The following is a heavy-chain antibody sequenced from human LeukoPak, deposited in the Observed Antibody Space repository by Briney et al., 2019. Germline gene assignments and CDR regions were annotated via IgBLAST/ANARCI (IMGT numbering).Heavy chain of an antibody. D-gene: IGHD5-18*01. CDR2: IIPIFGIA. CDR3: AKAMQLWSPFDY. J-gene: IGHJ4*02. Sequence: SVKVSCKASGGTFSSYAISWVRQAPGQGGEWMGRIIPIFGIANYTQKFQGRVTITADKSTSTAYMELSSLRSEDTAVYYCAKAMQLWSPFDYWGQGTLVTVSS. V-gene: IGHV1-69*04. CDR1: GGTFSSYA.